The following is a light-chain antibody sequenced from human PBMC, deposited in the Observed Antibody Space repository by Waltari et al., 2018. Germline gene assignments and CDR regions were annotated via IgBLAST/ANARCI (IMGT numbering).Light chain of an antibody. CDR1: QTVRTTY. Sequence: EIVLTQSPGTLSLSPGESSTLSCRASQTVRTTYLAWYQQKPGQAPTLLIYGASSRATGIPDRFSGSGSGTDFSLTISSLEPEDVAVYYYQQYDISPLTCGGGTKVEIK. V-gene: IGKV3-20*01. J-gene: IGKJ4*01. CDR2: GAS. CDR3: QQYDISPLT.